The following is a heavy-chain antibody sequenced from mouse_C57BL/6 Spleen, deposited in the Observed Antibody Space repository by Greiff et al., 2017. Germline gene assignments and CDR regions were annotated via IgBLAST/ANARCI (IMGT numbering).Heavy chain of an antibody. D-gene: IGHD2-3*01. CDR2: ISYDGSN. V-gene: IGHV3-6*01. CDR3: AQVYDGYPAWFAY. Sequence: DVQLQESGPGLVKPSQSLSLTCSVTGYSITSGYYWNWIRQFPGNKLEWMGYISYDGSNNYNPSLKNRISITRDTSKNQFFLKLNSVTTEDTATYYCAQVYDGYPAWFAYWGQGTLVTVSA. CDR1: GYSITSGYY. J-gene: IGHJ3*01.